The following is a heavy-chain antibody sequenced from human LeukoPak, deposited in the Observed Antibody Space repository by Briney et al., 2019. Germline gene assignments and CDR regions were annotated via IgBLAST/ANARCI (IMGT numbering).Heavy chain of an antibody. V-gene: IGHV4-4*07. J-gene: IGHJ3*02. Sequence: SETLSLTCTVSGGSISSYYWSWIRQPAGKGLEWIGRIYTSGSTNYNPSLKSRVTMSVDPSKNQFSLKLSSVTAADTAVYYCARGVATTQFGGAFDIWGQGTMVTVSS. CDR1: GGSISSYY. CDR3: ARGVATTQFGGAFDI. D-gene: IGHD5-12*01. CDR2: IYTSGST.